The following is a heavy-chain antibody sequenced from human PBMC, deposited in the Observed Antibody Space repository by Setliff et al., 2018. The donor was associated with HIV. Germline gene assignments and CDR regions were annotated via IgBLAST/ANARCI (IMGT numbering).Heavy chain of an antibody. CDR2: IWYDGNNK. CDR1: GFIFSSYS. V-gene: IGHV3-33*08. Sequence: GGSLRLSCAASGFIFSSYSMNWVRQAPGKGLEWVAVIWYDGNNKYYADSVKGRFTISRDNAKNSLYLQMNSLRVEDTALYYCARDLNWGFDYWGQGTLVTVSS. CDR3: ARDLNWGFDY. J-gene: IGHJ4*02. D-gene: IGHD7-27*01.